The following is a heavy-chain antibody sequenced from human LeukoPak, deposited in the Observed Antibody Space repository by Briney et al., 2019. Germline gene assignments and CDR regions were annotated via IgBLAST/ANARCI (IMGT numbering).Heavy chain of an antibody. CDR3: ARHSGPKVQEYSGSLDAFDI. Sequence: KASETLSLTCTVSGGSISSSSYYWGWIRQPPGKGLEWIGSIYYSGSTYYNPSLKSRVTVSVGTSKNQFSLKLSSVTAADTAVYYCARHSGPKVQEYSGSLDAFDIWGQGTMVTVSS. V-gene: IGHV4-39*01. CDR2: IYYSGST. CDR1: GGSISSSSYY. J-gene: IGHJ3*02. D-gene: IGHD1-26*01.